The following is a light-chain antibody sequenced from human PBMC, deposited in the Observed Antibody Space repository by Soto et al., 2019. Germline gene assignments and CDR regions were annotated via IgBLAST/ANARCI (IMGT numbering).Light chain of an antibody. CDR2: KAS. CDR1: QSISSW. J-gene: IGKJ2*01. Sequence: DIQMTQSPSTLSASVGDRATITCRASQSISSWLAWYPQKPGKAPKLLIYKASSVESGVPSKFSGSGSGTEFTLTISSLEPDDFATYYCQEYDSYSYTFGQGTKLEIK. V-gene: IGKV1-5*03. CDR3: QEYDSYSYT.